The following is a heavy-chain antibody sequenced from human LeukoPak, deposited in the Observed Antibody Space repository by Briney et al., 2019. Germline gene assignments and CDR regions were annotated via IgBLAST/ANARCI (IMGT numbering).Heavy chain of an antibody. J-gene: IGHJ6*03. Sequence: ASVKVSCKASGYTFTGYHMHWVRQAPGQGLEWMGWINPDSGGTDYAQEFQGRVTMTRDTSISTAYMELSRLRSDDTAMYYCARTFYYGSGRARYMDVWGKGTTVTVSS. D-gene: IGHD3-10*01. CDR1: GYTFTGYH. V-gene: IGHV1-2*02. CDR3: ARTFYYGSGRARYMDV. CDR2: INPDSGGT.